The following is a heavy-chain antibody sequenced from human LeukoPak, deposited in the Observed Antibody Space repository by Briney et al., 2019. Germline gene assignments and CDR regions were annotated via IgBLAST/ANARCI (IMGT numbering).Heavy chain of an antibody. CDR2: IKTDGSST. Sequence: GGSLRLSCEASGVTSSNYWMHWVRQTPRKGLVWVSRIKTDGSSTDYADSVKGRFTISRDNAKNTLYLQMNSLGAEDTAVYYCARGANTDCDSTSCYSAFDLWGQGTMVTVSS. J-gene: IGHJ3*01. CDR1: GVTSSNYW. D-gene: IGHD2-2*02. V-gene: IGHV3-74*01. CDR3: ARGANTDCDSTSCYSAFDL.